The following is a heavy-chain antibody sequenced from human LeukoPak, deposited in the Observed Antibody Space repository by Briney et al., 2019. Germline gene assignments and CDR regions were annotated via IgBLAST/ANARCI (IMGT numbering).Heavy chain of an antibody. CDR1: EFTFSSYY. D-gene: IGHD6-19*01. CDR3: VGGGGGGWDIDN. V-gene: IGHV3-48*02. J-gene: IGHJ4*02. Sequence: GGSLRLSCAVSEFTFSSYYMNWVRQAPGKGLEWVSCISTASETIYYADSVKGRFTIPRDDAKKSLYLQMNSLRDEDTAVYYCVGGGGGGWDIDNWGQGTLVTVSS. CDR2: ISTASETI.